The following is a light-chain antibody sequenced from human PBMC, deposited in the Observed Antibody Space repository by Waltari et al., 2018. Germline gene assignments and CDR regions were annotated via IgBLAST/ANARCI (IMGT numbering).Light chain of an antibody. V-gene: IGLV2-14*01. J-gene: IGLJ1*01. Sequence: QSALTQPASVSGSPGQSITISCTGTSSDVGGYNYVSWYQQHPGKAPKLMIYEVSNRPPGVSTRSSGSKSGNTASLTISGLQAEDEADYYCSSYTSSSTLYVFGTGTKVTVL. CDR3: SSYTSSSTLYV. CDR1: SSDVGGYNY. CDR2: EVS.